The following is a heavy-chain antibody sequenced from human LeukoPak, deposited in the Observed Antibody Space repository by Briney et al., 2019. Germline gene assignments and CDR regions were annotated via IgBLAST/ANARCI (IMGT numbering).Heavy chain of an antibody. J-gene: IGHJ3*02. D-gene: IGHD1-1*01. V-gene: IGHV3-7*01. CDR2: IKQDGGEK. CDR3: ARDRTTGLVDEFDAFDI. Sequence: PGGSLRLSCAASGFTFSSYAMSWVRQAPGKGLEWVANIKQDGGEKYYVDSVKGRFTISRDNAKNSLYLQMNSLRAEDTAVYYCARDRTTGLVDEFDAFDIWGQGTMVTVSS. CDR1: GFTFSSYA.